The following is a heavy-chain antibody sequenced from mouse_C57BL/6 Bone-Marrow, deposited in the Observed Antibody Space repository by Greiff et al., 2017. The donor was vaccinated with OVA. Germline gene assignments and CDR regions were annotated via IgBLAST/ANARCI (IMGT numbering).Heavy chain of an antibody. J-gene: IGHJ4*01. CDR2: IDPANGNT. CDR1: GFNIKNTY. Sequence: EVNVVESVAELVRPGASVKLSCTASGFNIKNTYMHWVKQRPEQGLEWIGRIDPANGNTKYAPKFQGKATITADTSSNTAYLQLSSLTSEDTAIYYCARNGYYVRGAMDYWGQGTSVTVSS. V-gene: IGHV14-3*01. CDR3: ARNGYYVRGAMDY. D-gene: IGHD2-3*01.